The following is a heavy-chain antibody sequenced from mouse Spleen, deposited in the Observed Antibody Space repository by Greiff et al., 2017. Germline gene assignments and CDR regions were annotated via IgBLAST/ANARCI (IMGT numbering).Heavy chain of an antibody. J-gene: IGHJ1*01. CDR1: GFTFSSYA. D-gene: IGHD1-1*02. CDR3: ARHGVARGYFDV. CDR2: ISSGGGNT. Sequence: DVKLVESGGGLVKLGGSLKLSCAASGFTFSSYAMSWVRQTPEKRLEWVATISSGGGNTYYPDSVKGRFTISRDNAKNTLYLQMSSLKSEDTAMYYCARHGVARGYFDVWGAGTTVTVSS. V-gene: IGHV5-9*04.